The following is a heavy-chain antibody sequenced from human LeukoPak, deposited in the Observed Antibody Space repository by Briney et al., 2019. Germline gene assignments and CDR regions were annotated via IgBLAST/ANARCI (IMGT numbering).Heavy chain of an antibody. J-gene: IGHJ4*02. V-gene: IGHV3-11*04. CDR2: ISSSGSTI. CDR1: GFTFSDYY. CDR3: ARGITSVPFDY. D-gene: IGHD3-10*01. Sequence: GGSLRLSCAASGFTFSDYYMRWMRPAPGKGLEWVSYISSSGSTIYYADSVKGRFTISRDNAKNSLYLQMNSLRAEDTAVYYCARGITSVPFDYWGQGTLVTVSS.